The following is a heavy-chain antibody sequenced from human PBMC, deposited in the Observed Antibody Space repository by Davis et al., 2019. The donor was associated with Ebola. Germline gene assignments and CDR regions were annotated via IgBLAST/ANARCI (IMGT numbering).Heavy chain of an antibody. J-gene: IGHJ3*02. V-gene: IGHV4-39*01. Sequence: SETLSLTCTVSGGSISSYYLRWIRQPPGKGLEWIGIIYYSGSTYYNPSLKSRVTISVDTSKNPFSLKLSSVTAADTAVYYCARHHPYDDSSGYYYYDAFDIWGQGTMVTVSS. CDR1: GGSISSYY. D-gene: IGHD3-22*01. CDR2: IYYSGST. CDR3: ARHHPYDDSSGYYYYDAFDI.